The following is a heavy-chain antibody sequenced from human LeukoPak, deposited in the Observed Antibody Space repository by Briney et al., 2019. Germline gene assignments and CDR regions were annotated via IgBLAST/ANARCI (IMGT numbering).Heavy chain of an antibody. CDR2: VNNDGSGT. CDR3: AREYSSYPPGFNYYYYMDV. D-gene: IGHD6-6*01. V-gene: IGHV3-74*01. CDR1: GFTFTNYW. Sequence: PGGSLRLSCAASGFTFTNYWMHWVRQVPGKGLEWVSRVNNDGSGTSYADSVKGRFTVSRDNAKNTVSLQMNNLRAEDTALYYCAREYSSYPPGFNYYYYMDVWGKGTTVTVSS. J-gene: IGHJ6*03.